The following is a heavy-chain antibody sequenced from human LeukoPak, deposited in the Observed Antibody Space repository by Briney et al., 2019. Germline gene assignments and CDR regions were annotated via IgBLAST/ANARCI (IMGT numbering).Heavy chain of an antibody. CDR3: ARAGHGSHWFDT. D-gene: IGHD6-19*01. J-gene: IGHJ5*02. V-gene: IGHV6-1*01. Sequence: ISAACISRNYVSWDSVTQSQTRGLEWLGRTSYMSKWYNEDAVSVQSRVTLNPHTSKNPSSLQLNSVTPEATAVYFCARAGHGSHWFDTWGQGTLVTVSS. CDR1: AACISRNYVS. CDR2: TSYMSKWYN.